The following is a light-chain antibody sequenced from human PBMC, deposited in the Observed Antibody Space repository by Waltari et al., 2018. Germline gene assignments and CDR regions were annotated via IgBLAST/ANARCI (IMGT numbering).Light chain of an antibody. Sequence: QSALTQPPSVSGAPGQRITISCTGRGSNIGAGYDVHWYQQFPGTAPKILPYGNNNRPSGVPDRFFGSKTGTSASLAITGLQADDEADYYCQSYDRSLSVVFGGGTKLTVL. V-gene: IGLV1-40*01. CDR3: QSYDRSLSVV. J-gene: IGLJ2*01. CDR1: GSNIGAGYD. CDR2: GNN.